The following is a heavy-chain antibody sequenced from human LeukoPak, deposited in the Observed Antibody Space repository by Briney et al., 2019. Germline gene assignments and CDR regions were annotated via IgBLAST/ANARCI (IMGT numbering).Heavy chain of an antibody. D-gene: IGHD3-22*01. V-gene: IGHV4-59*01. CDR2: IYYSGST. CDR3: ARGNLNYYDSNPFDY. CDR1: GGSFSGYY. Sequence: KASETLSLTCAVYGGSFSGYYWSWIRQPPGKGLEWIGYIYYSGSTNYNPSLKSRVTISVDTSKNQFSLKLSSVTAADTAVYYCARGNLNYYDSNPFDYWGQGALVTVSS. J-gene: IGHJ4*02.